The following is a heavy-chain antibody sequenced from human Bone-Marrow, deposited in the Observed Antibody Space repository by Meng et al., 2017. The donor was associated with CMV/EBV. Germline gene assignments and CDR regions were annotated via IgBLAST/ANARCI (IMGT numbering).Heavy chain of an antibody. CDR3: AKGLVGVVVIAIWFDY. CDR1: GFTFSSYS. J-gene: IGHJ4*02. Sequence: GESLKISCAASGFTFSSYSMNWVRQAPGKGLEWVSSISSSSSYIYYADSVKGRFTISRDNAKNSLYLQMNSLRAEDTAVYYCAKGLVGVVVIAIWFDYWGQGTLVTVSS. V-gene: IGHV3-21*01. CDR2: ISSSSSYI. D-gene: IGHD2-21*01.